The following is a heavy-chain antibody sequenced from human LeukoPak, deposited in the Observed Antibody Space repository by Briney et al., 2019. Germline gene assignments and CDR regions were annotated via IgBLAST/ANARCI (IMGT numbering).Heavy chain of an antibody. D-gene: IGHD1-14*01. CDR1: GGTFSSYA. Sequence: ASVKVSCKASGGTFSSYAISWVRQAPGQGLEWMGGIIPIFGTANYAQKFQGRVTITADESTSTAYMELSSLRSEDTAVYYCATEPQVGVWFDPWGQGTLVTVSS. CDR2: IIPIFGTA. CDR3: ATEPQVGVWFDP. J-gene: IGHJ5*02. V-gene: IGHV1-69*13.